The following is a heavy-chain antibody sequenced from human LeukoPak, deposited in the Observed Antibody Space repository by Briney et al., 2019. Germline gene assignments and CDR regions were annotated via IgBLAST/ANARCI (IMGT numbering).Heavy chain of an antibody. D-gene: IGHD3-10*01. CDR2: MNPNSGNS. V-gene: IGHV1-8*03. Sequence: ASVKVSCKASGYTFTTYEIIWVGQATGQGLEWMGWMNPNSGNSGYAQNFQGRVTITRDTSISTAYMELSSLRSDDTAVYYCTRLLRSGVYYFDSWGQGTLVTVSS. J-gene: IGHJ4*02. CDR3: TRLLRSGVYYFDS. CDR1: GYTFTTYE.